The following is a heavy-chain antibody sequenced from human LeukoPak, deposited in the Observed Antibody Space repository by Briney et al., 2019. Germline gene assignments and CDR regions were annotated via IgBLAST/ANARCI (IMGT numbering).Heavy chain of an antibody. CDR3: ARDPYYYDSSGYYESQH. J-gene: IGHJ4*02. V-gene: IGHV3-66*01. D-gene: IGHD3-22*01. Sequence: GGSLRLSCAASGFTVSSNYMSWVRQAPGKGLEWVSVIYSGGSTYYADSVKGRFTISRDNSKNTLYLQMNSLRAEDTAAYYCARDPYYYDSSGYYESQHWGQGTLVTVSS. CDR2: IYSGGST. CDR1: GFTVSSNY.